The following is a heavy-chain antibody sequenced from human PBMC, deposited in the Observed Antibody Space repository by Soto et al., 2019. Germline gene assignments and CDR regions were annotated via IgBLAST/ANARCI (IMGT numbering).Heavy chain of an antibody. CDR2: IVPFFGTT. Sequence: QVQLVQSGAEVKKPGSSVKVSCKASGGTFDTYAVSWVRQAPGHGLEWMGGIVPFFGTTNYAQKLQGRLTMTEVQSTSTASTERKHLPAEDTAVSFWARAAQKRNEWNDLGNWFETWGQGTLVTVSS. CDR3: ARAAQKRNEWNDLGNWFET. D-gene: IGHD1-1*01. J-gene: IGHJ5*02. V-gene: IGHV1-69*01. CDR1: GGTFDTYA.